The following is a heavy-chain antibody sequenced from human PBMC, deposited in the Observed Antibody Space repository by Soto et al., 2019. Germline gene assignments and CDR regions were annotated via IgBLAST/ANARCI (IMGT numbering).Heavy chain of an antibody. V-gene: IGHV3-48*01. D-gene: IGHD3-10*01. J-gene: IGHJ4*02. CDR3: AREVNRLLWFHAFDY. CDR2: ISSSSSTI. CDR1: GFTFISYS. Sequence: GGSLRLSCAAYGFTFISYSMNWVLQAPGKGLEWVSYISSSSSTIYYADSVKGRFTISRDNAKNSLYLQMNSLRAEDTAVYYCAREVNRLLWFHAFDYWGQGTLVTVSS.